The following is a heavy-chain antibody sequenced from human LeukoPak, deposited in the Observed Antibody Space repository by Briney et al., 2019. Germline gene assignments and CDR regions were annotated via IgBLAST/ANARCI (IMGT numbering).Heavy chain of an antibody. V-gene: IGHV1-69*11. J-gene: IGHJ3*02. D-gene: IGHD5-24*01. CDR2: IIPILGTA. Sequence: SVKVSCKASGGTFSSYAISWVRQAPGQGLEWMGRIIPILGTANYAQKFQGRVTITTDESTSTAYMELSSLRSEDTAVYYCAKAQDGYNLGAFDIWSQGTMVTVSS. CDR3: AKAQDGYNLGAFDI. CDR1: GGTFSSYA.